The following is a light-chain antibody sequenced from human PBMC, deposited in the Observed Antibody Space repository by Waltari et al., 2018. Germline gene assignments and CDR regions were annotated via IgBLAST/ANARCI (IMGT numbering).Light chain of an antibody. V-gene: IGKV1-39*01. CDR2: ATS. CDR3: QQSYTTPRT. CDR1: QNINTY. J-gene: IGKJ2*01. Sequence: DIQMTQSPSSLSASVGDRVTITCRASQNINTYLNWYQQKVRRAPELLIYATSSLQSGVPSRFSGSGSGTHFTLTINSLQPEDFATYSCQQSYTTPRTFGQGTNLEIK.